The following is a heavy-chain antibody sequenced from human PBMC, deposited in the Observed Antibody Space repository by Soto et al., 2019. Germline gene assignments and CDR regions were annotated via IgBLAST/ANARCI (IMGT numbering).Heavy chain of an antibody. CDR1: GFTFGDYA. CDR3: TRVKSGRGSSSRPYFDY. V-gene: IGHV3-49*03. D-gene: IGHD6-13*01. J-gene: IGHJ4*02. CDR2: IRSKAYGGTT. Sequence: PGGSLRLSCTASGFTFGDYAMSWFRQAPGKGLEWVGFIRSKAYGGTTEYAASVKGRFTISRDDSKSIAYLQMNSLKTEDTAVYYCTRVKSGRGSSSRPYFDYWGQGTLVTVSS.